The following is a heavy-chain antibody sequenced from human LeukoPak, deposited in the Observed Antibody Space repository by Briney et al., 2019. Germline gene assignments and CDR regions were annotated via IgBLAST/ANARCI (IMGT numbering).Heavy chain of an antibody. CDR2: ISGSGGST. Sequence: GGSLRLSCAASGFTFSSYAMSWVRQAPGKGLEWVSAISGSGGSTYYADSVKGRFTISRGNSKNTLYLQMNSLRAEDTAVYYCAKGGGGYSSSSEMGYWGQGTLVTVSS. V-gene: IGHV3-23*01. CDR1: GFTFSSYA. CDR3: AKGGGGYSSSSEMGY. D-gene: IGHD6-6*01. J-gene: IGHJ4*02.